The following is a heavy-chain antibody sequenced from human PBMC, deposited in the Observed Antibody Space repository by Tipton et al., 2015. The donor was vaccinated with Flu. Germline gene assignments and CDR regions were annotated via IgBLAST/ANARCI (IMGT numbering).Heavy chain of an antibody. CDR2: VSPYSDNS. J-gene: IGHJ4*02. Sequence: QLVQSGVGLKKPGASVKVSCQTSGYTFTSYGISWVRQAPGQGLEWMGWVSPYSDNSKHAQRFQGRITMTTDTSTSTAFMELRSLRSDDTAIYYCARDMPQGVVVIPPAKRFDFWGQGTLVTVSS. CDR3: ARDMPQGVVVIPPAKRFDF. D-gene: IGHD2-2*01. V-gene: IGHV1-18*01. CDR1: GYTFTSYG.